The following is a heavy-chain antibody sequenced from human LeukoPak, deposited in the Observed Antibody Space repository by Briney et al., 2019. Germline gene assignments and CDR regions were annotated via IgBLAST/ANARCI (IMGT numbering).Heavy chain of an antibody. D-gene: IGHD1-1*01. Sequence: GGSLRLSCAASGFTFSSYTMSWVRQAPGKGMEWISYIGIGSGNTKYADSVKGRFTVSGDNARNSLYLQMNSLRVEDTAVYYCARDHNYAFDNWGQGTLVTVSS. J-gene: IGHJ4*02. V-gene: IGHV3-48*04. CDR1: GFTFSSYT. CDR2: IGIGSGNT. CDR3: ARDHNYAFDN.